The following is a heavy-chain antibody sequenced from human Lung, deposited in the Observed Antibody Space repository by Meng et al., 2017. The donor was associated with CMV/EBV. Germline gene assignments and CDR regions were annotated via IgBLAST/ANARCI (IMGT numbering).Heavy chain of an antibody. V-gene: IGHV5-51*01. CDR1: GYSFTSYW. J-gene: IGHJ3*02. CDR2: IYPGDSDT. Sequence: GGSLRLXXKGSGYSFTSYWIGWVRQMPGKGLEWMGIIYPGDSDTRYSPSFQGQVTISADKSISTAYLQWSSLKASDTAMYYCARSFPVLAVAGSDAFYIWGQGXMVTVSS. CDR3: ARSFPVLAVAGSDAFYI. D-gene: IGHD6-19*01.